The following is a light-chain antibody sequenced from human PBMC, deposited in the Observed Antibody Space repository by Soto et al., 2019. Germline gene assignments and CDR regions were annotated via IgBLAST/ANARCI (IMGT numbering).Light chain of an antibody. CDR3: QQFNSVPYT. CDR1: RSAGEW. V-gene: IGKV1-5*03. CDR2: EVS. J-gene: IGKJ2*01. Sequence: DIQMTQSPSTLSASVGDRVTITCRASRSAGEWLAWYQQKPGKAPKLLIYEVSRLHSGVPLRFSAGGSETEFSLTIDSLQPDDFAIYYCQQFNSVPYTFGPGTKVEIK.